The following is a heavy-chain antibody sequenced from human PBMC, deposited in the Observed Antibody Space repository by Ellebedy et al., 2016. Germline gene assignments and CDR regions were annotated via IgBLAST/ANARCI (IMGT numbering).Heavy chain of an antibody. CDR3: ATAGIAAANGWFNP. J-gene: IGHJ5*02. D-gene: IGHD6-13*01. CDR2: MNPNSGNT. CDR1: GYTFTSYD. V-gene: IGHV1-8*01. Sequence: ASVKVSCXASGYTFTSYDINWVRQATGQGLEWMGWMNPNSGNTGYAQKFQGRVTITADKSTSTAYMELSSLRSEDTAVYYCATAGIAAANGWFNPWGQGTLVTVSS.